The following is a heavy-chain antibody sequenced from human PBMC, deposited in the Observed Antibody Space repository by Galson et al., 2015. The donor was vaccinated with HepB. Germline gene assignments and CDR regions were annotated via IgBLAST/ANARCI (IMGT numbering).Heavy chain of an antibody. Sequence: SLRLSCAASGFTFSSYWMSWVRQAPGKGLEWVANIKQDGSEKYYVDSVKGRLTISRDNAKNSLYLQMNSLRAEDTAVYYCARSDSPYYYDSSGYYYDYWGQGTLVTVSS. CDR2: IKQDGSEK. CDR3: ARSDSPYYYDSSGYYYDY. V-gene: IGHV3-7*03. CDR1: GFTFSSYW. D-gene: IGHD3-22*01. J-gene: IGHJ4*02.